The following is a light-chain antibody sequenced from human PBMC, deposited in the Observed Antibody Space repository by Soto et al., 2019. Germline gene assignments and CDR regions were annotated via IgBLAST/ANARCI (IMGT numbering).Light chain of an antibody. CDR3: QQYGSSPWT. CDR2: GAS. CDR1: QTIRSNY. J-gene: IGKJ1*01. V-gene: IGKV3-20*01. Sequence: ETVLTQSPGTLSLSPGERATLSCRASQTIRSNYLAWYRQTPGQAPRLLIYGASKSATGIADRFSGSGSGTAFTLIISRLEPEDFALYYCQQYGSSPWTFGQGTKLEIK.